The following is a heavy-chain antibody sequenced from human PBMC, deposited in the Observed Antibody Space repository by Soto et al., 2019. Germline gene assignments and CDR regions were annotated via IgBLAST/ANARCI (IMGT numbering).Heavy chain of an antibody. CDR1: GFTFSSYW. J-gene: IGHJ4*02. CDR3: ARSPYSSRLVFDY. D-gene: IGHD6-13*01. Sequence: PGGSLRLSCAASGFTFSSYWMHWVRQAPGKGLVWVSRINSDGSSTNYADSVKGRFTISRDNAKNSLYLQMNSLRAEDTAVYYCARSPYSSRLVFDYWGQGTLVTVSS. V-gene: IGHV3-74*01. CDR2: INSDGSST.